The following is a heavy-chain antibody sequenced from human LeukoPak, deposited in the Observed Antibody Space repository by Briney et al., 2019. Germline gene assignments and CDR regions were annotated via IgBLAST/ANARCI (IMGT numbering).Heavy chain of an antibody. CDR1: GGSISSSDYY. V-gene: IGHV4-39*01. CDR3: AGEKYYDFWSGSFDY. J-gene: IGHJ4*02. Sequence: SETLSLTCTVSGGSISSSDYYWGWIRQPPGKGLEWIASIYYSGTTHYNPSHQSRVTMSVDTSKNQFSLKLSSVTAADTAVYYCAGEKYYDFWSGSFDYWGQGTLVTVSS. D-gene: IGHD3-3*01. CDR2: IYYSGTT.